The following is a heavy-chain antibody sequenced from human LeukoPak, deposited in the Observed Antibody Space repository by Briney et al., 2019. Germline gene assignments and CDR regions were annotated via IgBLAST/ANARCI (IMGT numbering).Heavy chain of an antibody. D-gene: IGHD6-13*01. V-gene: IGHV1-69*01. CDR1: GGTFSSYA. CDR3: ARDGWQQLVPGQVFFDY. J-gene: IGHJ4*02. Sequence: GSSVKVSCKASGGTFSSYAISWVRQAPGQGLEWMGGIIPIFGTANYAQKFQGRVTITADESTSTAYMELSSLRSEDTAVYYCARDGWQQLVPGQVFFDYWGQGTLVTVSS. CDR2: IIPIFGTA.